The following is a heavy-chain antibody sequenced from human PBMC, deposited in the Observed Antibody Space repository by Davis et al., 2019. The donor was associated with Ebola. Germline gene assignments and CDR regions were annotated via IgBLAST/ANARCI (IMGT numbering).Heavy chain of an antibody. Sequence: AASVKVSCKASGYTFTSYDINWVRQATGQGLEWMAWISAYTGNTNYAQKLQGRVTMTTDTSTSTAYMELSSLRSEDTAVYYCARKLGIRSVIYYGMDVWGQGTTVTVSS. D-gene: IGHD3-22*01. J-gene: IGHJ6*02. CDR2: ISAYTGNT. V-gene: IGHV1-18*01. CDR1: GYTFTSYD. CDR3: ARKLGIRSVIYYGMDV.